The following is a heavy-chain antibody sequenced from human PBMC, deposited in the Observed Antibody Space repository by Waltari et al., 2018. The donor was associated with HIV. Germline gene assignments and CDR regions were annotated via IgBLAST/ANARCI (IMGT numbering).Heavy chain of an antibody. CDR3: ARDYNYAPDY. Sequence: QVQLVESGGGVVQPGRSLRLSCAASGFTFKNFAMNWVRQAPGKGLEWVGNIYYDGSKKFYGDSVRGLFTISRDNSKQILYLQMNSLRVEDTALYYCARDYNYAPDYWGQGTLVVVSS. J-gene: IGHJ4*02. CDR1: GFTFKNFA. D-gene: IGHD5-18*01. V-gene: IGHV3-33*01. CDR2: IYYDGSKK.